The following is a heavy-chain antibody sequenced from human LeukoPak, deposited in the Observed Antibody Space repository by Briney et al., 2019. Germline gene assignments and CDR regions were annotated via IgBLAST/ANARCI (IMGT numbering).Heavy chain of an antibody. CDR1: GYTFTSYG. V-gene: IGHV1-18*01. CDR2: ISAYNGNT. D-gene: IGHD2-15*01. J-gene: IGHJ5*02. Sequence: AASVKVSCKASGYTFTSYGISWVRQAPGQGLEWMGWISAYNGNTNYAQKLQGRVTMTTDTSTCTAYMELRSLRSDDTAVYYCARVVVAATGTWFDPWGQGTLVTVSS. CDR3: ARVVVAATGTWFDP.